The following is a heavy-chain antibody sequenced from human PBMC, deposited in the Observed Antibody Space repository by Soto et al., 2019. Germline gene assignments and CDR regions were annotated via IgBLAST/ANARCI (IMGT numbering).Heavy chain of an antibody. CDR2: IYYTGSA. V-gene: IGHV4-38-2*01. CDR3: ARGPHFYDSSGYQGGQY. Sequence: NPSETLSLTCAVSGYSIRSGHFWAWIRQPPGKGLEWIGNIYYTGSAYYIASLRSRVTMSVDTSKNQFSLKLTSVTAADTAVYFCARGPHFYDSSGYQGGQYWGPGTLVTVSS. J-gene: IGHJ4*02. D-gene: IGHD3-22*01. CDR1: GYSIRSGHF.